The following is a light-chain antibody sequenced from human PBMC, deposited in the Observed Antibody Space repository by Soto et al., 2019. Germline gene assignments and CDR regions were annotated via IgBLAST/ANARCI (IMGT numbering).Light chain of an antibody. V-gene: IGLV2-14*03. CDR2: EVS. J-gene: IGLJ3*02. CDR1: RSDVGAYNY. CDR3: SSYTSSSTWL. Sequence: QSALTQPASVSGSPGQSITISCTGTRSDVGAYNYVSWYQQHPGKAPQLMIYEVSNRPSGVSNRFSGSKSANTASLTISGLQAGDEADYYCSSYTSSSTWLFGGGTKLTVL.